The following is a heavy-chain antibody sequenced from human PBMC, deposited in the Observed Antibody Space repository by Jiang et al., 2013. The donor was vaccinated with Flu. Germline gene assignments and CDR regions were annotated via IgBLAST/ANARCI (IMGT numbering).Heavy chain of an antibody. V-gene: IGHV6-1*01. J-gene: IGHJ6*02. Sequence: PGLVKPSQTLSLTCAISGDSVSSNSAAWNWIRQSPSRGLEWLGRTYYRSKWYNDYAVSVKSRITINPDTSKNQFSLQLNSVTPEDTAVYYCARAPQVSLGYYYYYYGMDVWGQGTTVTVSS. CDR3: ARAPQVSLGYYYYYYGMDV. CDR1: GDSVSSNSAA. CDR2: TYYRSKWYN. D-gene: IGHD5/OR15-5a*01.